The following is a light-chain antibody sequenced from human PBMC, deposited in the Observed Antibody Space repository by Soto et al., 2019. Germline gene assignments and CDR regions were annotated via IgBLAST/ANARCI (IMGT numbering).Light chain of an antibody. CDR3: SSYTSGTTLDV. J-gene: IGLJ1*01. CDR2: ASS. CDR1: SSDVGGYNY. Sequence: QSALTQPASVSGSPGQSITISCTGTSSDVGGYNYVSWYQHHAGKAPRLMIYASSNRPSGVSHRFSGSRSGNTASLTISGLPADDEADYYCSSYTSGTTLDVFGTGTKVTVL. V-gene: IGLV2-14*01.